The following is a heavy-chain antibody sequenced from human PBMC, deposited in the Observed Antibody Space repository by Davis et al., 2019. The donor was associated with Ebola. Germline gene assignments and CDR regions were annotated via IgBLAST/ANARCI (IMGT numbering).Heavy chain of an antibody. Sequence: GESLKISCAASGFTFSSYAMSWVRQAPGKGLEWVSSTSTTGGSTYYADSVKGRFTISRDNAKNSLYLQMNSLRAEDTAVYYCARGATITGFDYWGQGTLVTVSS. J-gene: IGHJ4*02. CDR3: ARGATITGFDY. CDR1: GFTFSSYA. D-gene: IGHD5-24*01. CDR2: TSTTGGST. V-gene: IGHV3-21*01.